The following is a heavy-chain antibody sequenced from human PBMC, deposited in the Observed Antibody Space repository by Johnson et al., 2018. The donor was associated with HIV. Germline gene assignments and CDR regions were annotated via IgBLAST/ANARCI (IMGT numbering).Heavy chain of an antibody. CDR2: IKGKTDGGTT. CDR3: ATGVVITQDAFDI. Sequence: VQLVESGGGLIEPGGSIRLSCAASGFIFSNAWMTWVRQAPGKGLEWVGRIKGKTDGGTTDYAAPVKGRFTISRSESKNTLYLQMNSLKIEDTAVYYCATGVVITQDAFDIWGQGTMVTVSS. J-gene: IGHJ3*02. CDR1: GFIFSNAW. D-gene: IGHD3-22*01. V-gene: IGHV3-15*01.